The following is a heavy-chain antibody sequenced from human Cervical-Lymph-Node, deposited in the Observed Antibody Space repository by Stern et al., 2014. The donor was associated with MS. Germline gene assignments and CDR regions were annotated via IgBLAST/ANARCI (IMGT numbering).Heavy chain of an antibody. CDR3: TALDRSYPYYYYGMDV. CDR2: IKTKTDGGTT. D-gene: IGHD1-26*01. V-gene: IGHV3-15*01. Sequence: EDQLAESGGGLVKPGGSLTLSCAASGFTFRNAWMPWIRQAPGKGLEWVGRIKTKTDGGTTDYAAPVKGRCTISRDDSKTTLYLQMNSLKTEDTAVYYCTALDRSYPYYYYGMDVWGQGTTVTVSS. CDR1: GFTFRNAW. J-gene: IGHJ6*02.